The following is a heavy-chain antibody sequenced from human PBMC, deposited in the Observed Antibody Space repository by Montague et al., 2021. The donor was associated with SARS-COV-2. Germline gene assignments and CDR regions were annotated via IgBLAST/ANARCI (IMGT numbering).Heavy chain of an antibody. V-gene: IGHV4-39*01. D-gene: IGHD5-18*01. CDR1: GDSINSDTAF. CDR2: MVYSGRN. J-gene: IGHJ5*02. Sequence: SETLSLTCTVSGDSINSDTAFWGWVRQSPGKGLEWIGSMVYSGRNFYNGALRSRLTISVDTSKNQFSLELRAVTAADTGLYYCARHDHTDFGNPNWFDPWGRGPWSPSPQ. CDR3: ARHDHTDFGNPNWFDP.